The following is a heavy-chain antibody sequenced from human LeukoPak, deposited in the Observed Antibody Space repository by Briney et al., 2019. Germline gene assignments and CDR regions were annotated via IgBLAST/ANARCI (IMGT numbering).Heavy chain of an antibody. CDR2: INHSGST. Sequence: SETLSLTCAVYGGSFSGYYWSWIRQPPGKGLEWIGEINHSGSTNYNPSLKSRVTISVDTSKNQFSLKLSSVTAADTAVYYCARRNAEWFGEFNYYYYMDVRGKGTTVTVSS. V-gene: IGHV4-34*01. J-gene: IGHJ6*03. CDR1: GGSFSGYY. D-gene: IGHD3-10*01. CDR3: ARRNAEWFGEFNYYYYMDV.